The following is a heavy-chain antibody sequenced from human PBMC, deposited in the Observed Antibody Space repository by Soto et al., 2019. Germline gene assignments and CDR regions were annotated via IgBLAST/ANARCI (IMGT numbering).Heavy chain of an antibody. J-gene: IGHJ3*02. CDR1: GGSISSYY. CDR2: IYYSGST. CDR3: ARGIVGANYDAFDI. Sequence: TLSLTCTVSGGSISSYYWSWIRQPPGKGLEWIGYIYYSGSTNYNPSLKSRVTISVDTSKNQFSLKLSSVTAADTAVYYCARGIVGANYDAFDIWGQGTMVTVSS. D-gene: IGHD1-26*01. V-gene: IGHV4-59*01.